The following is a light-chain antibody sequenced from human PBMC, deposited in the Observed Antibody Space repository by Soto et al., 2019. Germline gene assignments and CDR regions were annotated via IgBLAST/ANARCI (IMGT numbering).Light chain of an antibody. CDR1: QSVSTN. V-gene: IGKV3-15*01. CDR2: GAS. Sequence: EIVMTQSPATLSVSPGERVTLFCRASQSVSTNLAWYQQKPGQAPRLLIYGASTRATGIPARFSGSGSGTEFTLTISSLQSEDFAVYYCQQYNDWPPGTFGQGTKLEIK. CDR3: QQYNDWPPGT. J-gene: IGKJ2*01.